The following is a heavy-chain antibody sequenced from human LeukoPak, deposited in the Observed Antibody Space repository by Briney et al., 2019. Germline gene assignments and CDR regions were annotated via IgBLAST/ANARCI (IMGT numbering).Heavy chain of an antibody. D-gene: IGHD4-17*01. V-gene: IGHV3-7*03. CDR1: GFTVSSNY. J-gene: IGHJ5*02. Sequence: GGSLRLSCAASGFTVSSNYMSWVRQAPGKGLEWVANIKQDGSDKYYVASVKGRFTISRDNANNSLYLQMNSLRAEDTALYYCAKDRTGHNWFDPWGQGTLVTVSS. CDR2: IKQDGSDK. CDR3: AKDRTGHNWFDP.